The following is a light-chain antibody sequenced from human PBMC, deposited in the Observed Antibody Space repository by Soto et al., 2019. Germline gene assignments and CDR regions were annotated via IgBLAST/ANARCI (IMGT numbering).Light chain of an antibody. CDR3: QQYYSSPVT. J-gene: IGKJ4*01. CDR2: WAS. CDR1: QSLLYSSNNKNY. V-gene: IGKV4-1*01. Sequence: EIVMTQSPDSLAVSLGERATINCKSSQSLLYSSNNKNYLTWYQQKPGQPPKPLIYWASTRESGVPDRFSGSGSGTDFTLTISSLLAEDVAVYYCQQYYSSPVTFGGGTKVEIK.